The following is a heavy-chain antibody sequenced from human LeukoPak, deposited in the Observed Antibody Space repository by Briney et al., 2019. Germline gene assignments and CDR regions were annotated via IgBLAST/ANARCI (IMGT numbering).Heavy chain of an antibody. CDR1: GGSISRGYYY. J-gene: IGHJ4*02. D-gene: IGHD4-23*01. CDR3: ASSAAGVVRFFDY. CDR2: IYYSGST. Sequence: PSQTLSLTCTVSGGSISRGYYYWSWIRQHPGKGLEGIGHIYYSGSTYYNPSLKSRIIISLDTSKNQFSLRLSSVTAADTAVYYCASSAAGVVRFFDYWGQGTLVTVSS. V-gene: IGHV4-31*03.